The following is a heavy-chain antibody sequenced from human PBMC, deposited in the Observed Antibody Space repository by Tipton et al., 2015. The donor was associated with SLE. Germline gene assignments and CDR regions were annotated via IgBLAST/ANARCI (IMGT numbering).Heavy chain of an antibody. J-gene: IGHJ4*02. CDR2: INYSGTT. Sequence: TLSLTCAVYGGSFSGYYWTWIRQPPGKGLEWIGEINYSGTTNYSPSLKGRVTISVDTSKNQFSLKLSSVTAADTAVYYCARHSYDSSGYYYFDYWGQGTLVTVSS. CDR3: ARHSYDSSGYYYFDY. CDR1: GGSFSGYY. V-gene: IGHV4-34*01. D-gene: IGHD3-22*01.